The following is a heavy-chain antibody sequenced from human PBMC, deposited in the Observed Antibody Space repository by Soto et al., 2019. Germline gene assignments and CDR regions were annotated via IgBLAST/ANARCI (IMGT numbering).Heavy chain of an antibody. Sequence: SLTCTVSGGSISSYYWSWIRQPPGKGLEWIGYIYYSGSTNYNPSLKSRVTISVDTSKNQFSLKLSSVTAADTAVYYCARHPLEDIAAAGLHFDEWGQGTLVTVSS. D-gene: IGHD6-13*01. J-gene: IGHJ4*02. CDR2: IYYSGST. V-gene: IGHV4-59*08. CDR3: ARHPLEDIAAAGLHFDE. CDR1: GGSISSYY.